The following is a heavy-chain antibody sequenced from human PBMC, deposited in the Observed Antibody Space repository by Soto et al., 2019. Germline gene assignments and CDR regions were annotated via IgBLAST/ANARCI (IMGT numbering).Heavy chain of an antibody. D-gene: IGHD2-15*01. V-gene: IGHV5-51*01. Sequence: GAYLKISCKGSGYSFTSYWIGWVRQMPGKGLEWMGIIYPGDSDTRYSPSFQGQVTISADKSLSTAYLQWSSLKASDIAMYYCARWASGGGTTYYYYYYGMDVWGQEPTVAVCS. CDR1: GYSFTSYW. CDR2: IYPGDSDT. CDR3: ARWASGGGTTYYYYYYGMDV. J-gene: IGHJ6*02.